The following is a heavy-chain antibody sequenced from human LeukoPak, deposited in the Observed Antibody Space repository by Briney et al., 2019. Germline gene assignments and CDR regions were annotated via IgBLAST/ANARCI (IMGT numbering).Heavy chain of an antibody. J-gene: IGHJ4*02. V-gene: IGHV4-34*01. Sequence: PSETLSLTCAVYGESLNSYYWSWVRQPPGEGLEWIGEIYESGTTEYNPSLKSRVTISMVPSKQQFSLSLSSVTAAVTAVYYCARGAWATRLGSWGLGTPVIVSS. CDR1: GESLNSYY. CDR3: ARGAWATRLGS. CDR2: IYESGTT. D-gene: IGHD2-15*01.